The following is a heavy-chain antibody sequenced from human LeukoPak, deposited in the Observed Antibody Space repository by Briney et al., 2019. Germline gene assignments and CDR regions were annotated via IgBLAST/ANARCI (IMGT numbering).Heavy chain of an antibody. J-gene: IGHJ4*02. CDR1: GYTFTSYD. CDR3: ARGRGVLLWFGESFDY. V-gene: IGHV1-8*01. Sequence: ASVKVSCKASGYTFTSYDINWVRQATGQGLGWMGWMNPNSGNTGYAQKFQGRVTMTRNTSISTAYMELSSLRSEDTAVYYCARGRGVLLWFGESFDYWGQGTLVTVSS. CDR2: MNPNSGNT. D-gene: IGHD3-10*01.